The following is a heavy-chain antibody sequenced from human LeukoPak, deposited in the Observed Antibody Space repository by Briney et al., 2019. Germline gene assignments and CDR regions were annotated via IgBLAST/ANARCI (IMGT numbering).Heavy chain of an antibody. D-gene: IGHD5-24*01. CDR2: INPNSGDT. CDR1: GYTFTGYY. Sequence: ASVKVSCKASGYTFTGYYMHWVRQAPGQGLEWMGWINPNSGDTNYAQKFQGRVTMTRDTSISTAYMELSRLRSDDTAVYYCAGGRDGYNFVDYWGQGTLVTVSS. CDR3: AGGRDGYNFVDY. V-gene: IGHV1-2*02. J-gene: IGHJ4*02.